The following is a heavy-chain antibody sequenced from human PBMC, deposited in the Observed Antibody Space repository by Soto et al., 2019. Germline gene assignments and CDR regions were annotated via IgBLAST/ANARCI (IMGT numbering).Heavy chain of an antibody. CDR2: IWYDGSNK. J-gene: IGHJ3*02. D-gene: IGHD1-26*01. V-gene: IGHV3-33*01. CDR1: GFTFSSYG. Sequence: QVQLVESGGGVVQPGRSLRLSCAASGFTFSSYGMHWVRQAPGKGLEWVAVIWYDGSNKYYADSVKGRFTISRDNSKNPLYMQMNSLRAEDTAVYYCARGSGSSNAFDIWGQETMVTVSS. CDR3: ARGSGSSNAFDI.